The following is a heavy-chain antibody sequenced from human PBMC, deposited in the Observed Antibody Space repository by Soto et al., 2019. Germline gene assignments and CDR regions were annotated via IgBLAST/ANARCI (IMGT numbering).Heavy chain of an antibody. Sequence: GESLKISCKGSGYSFNTYWIGWVRQMPGKGLEWMGLIYPGDSDTRYSPSSQGQVTISADKSISTAYLQWSSLKASDTAIYYCARGGYCSGGSCYGDDAFDIWGQGTMVTVSS. J-gene: IGHJ3*02. CDR2: IYPGDSDT. CDR3: ARGGYCSGGSCYGDDAFDI. V-gene: IGHV5-51*01. D-gene: IGHD2-15*01. CDR1: GYSFNTYW.